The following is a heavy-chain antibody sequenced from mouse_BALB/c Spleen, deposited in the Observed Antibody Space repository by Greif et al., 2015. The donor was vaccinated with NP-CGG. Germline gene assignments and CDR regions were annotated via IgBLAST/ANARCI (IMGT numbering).Heavy chain of an antibody. CDR2: IVPANGNT. CDR1: GFNIKEKF. J-gene: IGHJ2*01. D-gene: IGHD2-2*01. V-gene: IGHV14-3*02. CDR3: ASYVYGYYFDY. Sequence: EVQGVESGAELVKPGASVKLSCTASGFNIKEKFMHWVKERPEQGLEWIGRIVPANGNTKYDPKFQGKATITADTSSNTAYLQLSSLTSEDTAVYYRASYVYGYYFDYWGRGTTLTVSS.